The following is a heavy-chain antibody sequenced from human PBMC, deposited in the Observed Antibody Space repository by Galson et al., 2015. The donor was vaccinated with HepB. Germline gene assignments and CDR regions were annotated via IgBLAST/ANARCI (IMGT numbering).Heavy chain of an antibody. D-gene: IGHD3-3*01. J-gene: IGHJ4*02. CDR1: GYTSTSYD. CDR2: MNPNSGNT. Sequence: SVKVSCKASGYTSTSYDINWVRQATGQGLEWMGWMNPNSGNTGYAQKFQGRVTMTRNTSISTAYMELSSLRSEDTAVYYCARGPDPSYYDFWSGYRYWGQGTLVTVSS. V-gene: IGHV1-8*01. CDR3: ARGPDPSYYDFWSGYRY.